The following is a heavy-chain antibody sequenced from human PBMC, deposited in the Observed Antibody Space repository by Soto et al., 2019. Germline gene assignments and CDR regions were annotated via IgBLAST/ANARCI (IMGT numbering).Heavy chain of an antibody. J-gene: IGHJ4*02. D-gene: IGHD1-7*01. V-gene: IGHV6-1*01. Sequence: QVQLQQSGPGLVKPSQTLSLTCAISGDSVSSDSATWTWIRQSPSRGLEWLGRTYYRSKWYTDYAVSVKSRLTINPDTSKNQFSLHLNSVTPEDTAVYYCAKTELQRGHFDYWGQGTLVTVSS. CDR2: TYYRSKWYT. CDR3: AKTELQRGHFDY. CDR1: GDSVSSDSAT.